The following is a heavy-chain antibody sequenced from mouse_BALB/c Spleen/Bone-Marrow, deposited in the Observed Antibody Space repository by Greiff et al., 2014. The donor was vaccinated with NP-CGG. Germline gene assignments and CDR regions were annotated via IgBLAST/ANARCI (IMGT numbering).Heavy chain of an antibody. CDR1: GFSLTNYG. CDR2: MWADGST. Sequence: QVQLQQSGPGLVAPSQSLSITCTVSGFSLTNYGVHWVRQPPGKGLEWLGVMWADGSTNYNSALMSRLSISKDNSKSQVFFEMNSLQTDDTAMYYCARITTATGAMDYWGQGTSVTVSS. V-gene: IGHV2-9*02. CDR3: ARITTATGAMDY. D-gene: IGHD1-2*01. J-gene: IGHJ4*01.